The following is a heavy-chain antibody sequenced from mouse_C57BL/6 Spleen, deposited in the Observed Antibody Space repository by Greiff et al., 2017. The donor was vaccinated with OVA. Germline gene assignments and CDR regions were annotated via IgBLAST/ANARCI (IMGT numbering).Heavy chain of an antibody. CDR1: GYTFTDYN. J-gene: IGHJ2*01. V-gene: IGHV1-18*01. CDR2: INPNNGGT. Sequence: VQLQQSGPELVKPGASVKIPCKASGYTFTDYNMDWVKQSHGKSLEWIGDINPNNGGTIYNQKFKGKATLTVDKSSSTAYMELRSLTSEDTAVYYCARSYYGSSYLLDYWGQGTTLTVSS. CDR3: ARSYYGSSYLLDY. D-gene: IGHD1-1*01.